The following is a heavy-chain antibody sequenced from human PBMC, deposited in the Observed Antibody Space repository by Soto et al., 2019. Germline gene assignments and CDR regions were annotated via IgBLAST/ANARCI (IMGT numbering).Heavy chain of an antibody. CDR1: GGSVSSGTYY. J-gene: IGHJ4*02. CDR3: AGFLMSTGSVDY. CDR2: XXFXGXT. Sequence: SETLSLTCIVSGGSVSSGTYYWSWIRQPQGKGLEWIGXXXFXGXTXYXXXXKSRAILSVDTSKNQFSLKLSSVTAADTAVYYCAGFLMSTGSVDYWGQGTLVTVSS. V-gene: IGHV4-61*01. D-gene: IGHD3-3*01.